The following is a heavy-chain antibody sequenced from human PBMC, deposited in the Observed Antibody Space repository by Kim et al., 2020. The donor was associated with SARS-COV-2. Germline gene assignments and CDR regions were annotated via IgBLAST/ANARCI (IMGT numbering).Heavy chain of an antibody. D-gene: IGHD3-22*01. CDR1: GFTFSSYA. CDR2: ISYHGSNK. J-gene: IGHJ6*02. V-gene: IGHV3-30*04. CDR3: AREGFYYDSSGYYGLHYYYGMDV. Sequence: GGSLRLSCAASGFTFSSYAMHWVRQAPGKGLEWVAVISYHGSNKYYADSVKGRFTISRDNSKNTLYLQMNSLRAEDTAVYYCAREGFYYDSSGYYGLHYYYGMDVWGQGTTVTVSS.